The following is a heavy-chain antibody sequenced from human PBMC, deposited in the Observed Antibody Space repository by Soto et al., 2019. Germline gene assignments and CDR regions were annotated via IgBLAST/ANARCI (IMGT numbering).Heavy chain of an antibody. CDR1: GFTFSSYW. J-gene: IGHJ4*02. D-gene: IGHD6-13*01. V-gene: IGHV3-7*01. Sequence: EVQLVESGGGLVQPGGSLRLSCAASGFTFSSYWMSWVRQAPGKGLEWVANIKQDGSEKYYVDSVKGRFTISRDNAKNSLYLQMNSLRAEDTAVYYCARAAGVAAAGLDYWGQGTLVTVSS. CDR2: IKQDGSEK. CDR3: ARAAGVAAAGLDY.